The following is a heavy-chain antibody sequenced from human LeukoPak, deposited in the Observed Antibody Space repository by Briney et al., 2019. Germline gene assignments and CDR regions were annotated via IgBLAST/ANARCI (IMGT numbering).Heavy chain of an antibody. V-gene: IGHV3-23*01. J-gene: IGHJ4*02. CDR1: GFTFNNYA. CDR2: ISGTGGSA. CDR3: ARAPGGIAVANTHLDY. Sequence: PGGSLRLSCAASGFTFNNYAMNWVRQGPGEGLEWVSAISGTGGSAYYADSVKGRFTISRDDSTNTLFLQMNSLRAEDTAVYYCARAPGGIAVANTHLDYWGQGTLVTVSS. D-gene: IGHD6-19*01.